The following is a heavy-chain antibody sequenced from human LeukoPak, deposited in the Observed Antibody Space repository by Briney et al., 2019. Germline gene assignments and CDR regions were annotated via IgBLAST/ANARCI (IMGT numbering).Heavy chain of an antibody. D-gene: IGHD3-22*01. Sequence: GGSLRLSCAASGFTFSSYAMHWVRQAPGKGLEWVALISYDGSNKYYADSVKGRFTISRDNSKNTLYLQMNSLRAEDTAVYYCVRGEYYYDSSGRGFDLWGRGTLVTDSS. CDR3: VRGEYYYDSSGRGFDL. V-gene: IGHV3-30-3*01. CDR2: ISYDGSNK. CDR1: GFTFSSYA. J-gene: IGHJ2*01.